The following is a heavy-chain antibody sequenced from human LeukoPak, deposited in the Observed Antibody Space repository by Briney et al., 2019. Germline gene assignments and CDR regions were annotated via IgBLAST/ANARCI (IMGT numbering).Heavy chain of an antibody. J-gene: IGHJ6*02. CDR1: GFTFSSYW. V-gene: IGHV3-74*03. CDR3: ARGTGHSSGWYGGSYYYSYGMDV. CDR2: INSDGSST. D-gene: IGHD6-19*01. Sequence: GGSLRLSCAASGFTFSSYWMHWVRQAPGKGLLWVSRINSDGSSTAYADSVKGRFTISRDNTKNTLYLQMNSLRAEDTAVYYCARGTGHSSGWYGGSYYYSYGMDVWGQGTTVTVSS.